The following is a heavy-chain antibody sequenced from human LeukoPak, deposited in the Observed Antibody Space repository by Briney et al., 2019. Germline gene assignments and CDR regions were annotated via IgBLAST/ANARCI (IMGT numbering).Heavy chain of an antibody. J-gene: IGHJ4*02. Sequence: ASVKVSCKASGYIFTSYGISWVRQAPGQGLEWMGWISAYNGNTNYAQKLQGRVTMTTDTSTSTAYMELRSLRSDDTAVYYCARDQREYSSSSGEAADYWGQGTLVTVSS. CDR3: ARDQREYSSSSGEAADY. CDR2: ISAYNGNT. D-gene: IGHD6-6*01. V-gene: IGHV1-18*01. CDR1: GYIFTSYG.